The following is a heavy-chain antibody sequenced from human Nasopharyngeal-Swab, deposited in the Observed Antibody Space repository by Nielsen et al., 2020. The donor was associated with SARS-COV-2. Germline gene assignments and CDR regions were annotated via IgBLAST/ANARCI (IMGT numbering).Heavy chain of an antibody. V-gene: IGHV4-30-4*02. D-gene: IGHD5-12*01. J-gene: IGHJ6*03. CDR2: ISYSGST. CDR1: GASFSSGSYY. Sequence: SETLSLTCSVSGASFSSGSYYWSWIRQHPGKGLEWIGYISYSGSTSYNPSLKSRITISVDTSKNQFSLKLSSVTAADTAVYYCARAQYSGYDYYYYMDVWGKGTTVTVSS. CDR3: ARAQYSGYDYYYYMDV.